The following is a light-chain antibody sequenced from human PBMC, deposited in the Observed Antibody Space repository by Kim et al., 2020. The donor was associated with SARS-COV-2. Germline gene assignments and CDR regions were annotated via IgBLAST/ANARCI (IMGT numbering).Light chain of an antibody. J-gene: IGLJ2*01. CDR1: SSNSGSNT. V-gene: IGLV1-44*01. CDR2: SNN. Sequence: PGKRVTSSCSGSSSNSGSNTVNWYQQRPGTAPKLLSYSNNQRPSGVPDRFSGSKSGTSASLAISGLQSEDEADYYCAAWDDSLNALFGGGTQLTVL. CDR3: AAWDDSLNAL.